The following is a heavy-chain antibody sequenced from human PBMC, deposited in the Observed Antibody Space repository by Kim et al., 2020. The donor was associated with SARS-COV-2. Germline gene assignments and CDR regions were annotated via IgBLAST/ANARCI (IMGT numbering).Heavy chain of an antibody. Sequence: SETLSLTCTVSGGSISSGGYYWSWVRQHPGKGLEWIGYIYYSGSTYYNPSLKSRVTISVDTSKNQFSLKLSSVTAADTAVYYCARDEGYDSSNKGSLGFFQRWGQGTLVTVSS. CDR1: GGSISSGGYY. D-gene: IGHD3-22*01. V-gene: IGHV4-31*03. CDR2: IYYSGST. J-gene: IGHJ1*01. CDR3: ARDEGYDSSNKGSLGFFQR.